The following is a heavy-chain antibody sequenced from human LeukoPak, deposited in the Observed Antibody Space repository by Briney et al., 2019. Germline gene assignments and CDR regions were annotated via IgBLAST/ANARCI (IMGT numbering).Heavy chain of an antibody. Sequence: GGSLRLSCAASGFTFSNYGMHWVRQAPGKGLEWVASIRYYRINKSSVDPVKGRFPISRDNSKNTLDLQINSLRSEDTAVYYCAKKTMVGATVDAFDIWGQGTMVTVSS. D-gene: IGHD1-26*01. J-gene: IGHJ3*02. CDR2: IRYYRINK. CDR3: AKKTMVGATVDAFDI. V-gene: IGHV3-30*02. CDR1: GFTFSNYG.